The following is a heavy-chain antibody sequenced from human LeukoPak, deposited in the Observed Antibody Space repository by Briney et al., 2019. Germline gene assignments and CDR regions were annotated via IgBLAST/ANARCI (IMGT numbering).Heavy chain of an antibody. CDR2: VNQSGST. V-gene: IGHV4-34*01. D-gene: IGHD4-17*01. CDR1: GGSFQGYF. Sequence: SETLSLTCGVYGGSFQGYFWSWIRQPPGKGLEGIGEVNQSGSTNYNPSLKSRVTISVDTSKDQFSLKLSSVAAADTAVYYCARIRVGTTVTAQYYYYGMDVWDQGTTVTVSS. CDR3: ARIRVGTTVTAQYYYYGMDV. J-gene: IGHJ6*02.